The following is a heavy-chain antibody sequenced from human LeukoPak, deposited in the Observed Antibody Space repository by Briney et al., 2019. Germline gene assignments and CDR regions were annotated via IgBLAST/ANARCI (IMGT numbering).Heavy chain of an antibody. CDR1: GGSISSSSYY. J-gene: IGHJ5*02. CDR3: AREGYCSSTSCYENWFDP. CDR2: IYYSGST. V-gene: IGHV4-39*07. D-gene: IGHD2-2*01. Sequence: ASETLSLTCTVSGGSISSSSYYWGWIRQPPGKGLEWIGSIYYSGSTYYNPSLKSRVTISVDTSKNQFSLKLSSVTAADTAVYYCAREGYCSSTSCYENWFDPWGQGTLVTVSS.